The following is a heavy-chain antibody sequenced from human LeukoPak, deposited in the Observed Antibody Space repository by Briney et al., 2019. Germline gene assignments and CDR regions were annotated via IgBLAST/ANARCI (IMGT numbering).Heavy chain of an antibody. CDR3: ARGPRITIFGVVMANDAFDI. CDR1: GYTFTDYF. V-gene: IGHV1-2*02. Sequence: ASVTVSCKASGYTFTDYFMNWVRQAPGQGLEWMGWINPKSGGTVYAQKFQARVTMTRDTSSSTAYMELSRLRFDDTVVYYCARGPRITIFGVVMANDAFDIWGQGTMVTVSS. D-gene: IGHD3-3*01. J-gene: IGHJ3*02. CDR2: INPKSGGT.